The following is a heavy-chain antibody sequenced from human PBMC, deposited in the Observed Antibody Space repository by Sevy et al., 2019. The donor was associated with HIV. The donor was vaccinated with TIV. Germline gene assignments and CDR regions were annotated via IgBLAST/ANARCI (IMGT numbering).Heavy chain of an antibody. CDR1: GGSISSGTYY. Sequence: SETLSLTCTVSGGSISSGTYYWGWIRQPPGNGLEWIGNIYYGGTSYYNPSLKSRVTISVDTSKNQFSLNLRSVTAADTAVFYCARGGGNSEWGYYFDFWGQGTLVTVSS. J-gene: IGHJ4*02. D-gene: IGHD2-21*02. CDR2: IYYGGTS. V-gene: IGHV4-39*01. CDR3: ARGGGNSEWGYYFDF.